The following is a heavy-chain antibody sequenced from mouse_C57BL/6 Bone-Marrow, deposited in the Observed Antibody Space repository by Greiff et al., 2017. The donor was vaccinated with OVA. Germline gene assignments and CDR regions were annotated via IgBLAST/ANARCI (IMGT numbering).Heavy chain of an antibody. CDR3: ARFYYSSNYFDY. D-gene: IGHD2-12*01. CDR1: GFTFSDYG. J-gene: IGHJ2*01. CDR2: ISSGSSTI. Sequence: EVQLVESGGGLVKPGGSLKLSCAASGFTFSDYGMHWVRQAPEKGLEWVAYISSGSSTIYYADTVKGRFTISRDNAKNTLFLQMTSLRSEDTAMYYCARFYYSSNYFDYWGQGTTLTVSS. V-gene: IGHV5-17*01.